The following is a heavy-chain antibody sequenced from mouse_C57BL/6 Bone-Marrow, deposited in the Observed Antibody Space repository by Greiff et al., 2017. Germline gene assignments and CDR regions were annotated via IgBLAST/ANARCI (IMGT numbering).Heavy chain of an antibody. CDR3: ARPYGSSYGPYWYFDV. J-gene: IGHJ1*03. Sequence: EVKLMESGGGLVQPGGSLKLSCAASGIDFSRYWMSWVRRAPGKGLEWIGEINPDSSTINYAPSLKDKFIISRDNAKNTLYLQMSKVRSEDTALYYCARPYGSSYGPYWYFDVWGTGTTVTVSS. D-gene: IGHD1-1*01. CDR1: GIDFSRYW. CDR2: INPDSSTI. V-gene: IGHV4-1*01.